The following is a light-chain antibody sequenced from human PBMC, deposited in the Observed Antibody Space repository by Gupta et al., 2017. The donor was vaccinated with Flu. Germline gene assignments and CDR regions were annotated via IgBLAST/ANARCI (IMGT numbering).Light chain of an antibody. V-gene: IGLV8-61*01. J-gene: IGLJ3*02. CDR3: VLYLGSGSWG. CDR2: NTD. CDR1: SGSVSSSYY. Sequence: QTVVTQEPSFSVSPGGTVTLTCGLSSGSVSSSYYPSWYQQTPGQNPRTRIHNTDVRSSGVPDRVAGSILGNKAALIITGAQAEDESDYYCVLYLGSGSWGFGGGTKLTV.